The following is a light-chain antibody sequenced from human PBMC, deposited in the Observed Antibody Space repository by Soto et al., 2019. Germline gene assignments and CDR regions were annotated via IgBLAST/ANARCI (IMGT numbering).Light chain of an antibody. CDR2: DVS. CDR3: QQFSSYPLT. CDR1: QSVSNF. V-gene: IGKV3-11*01. Sequence: EIVLTQSPATLSLSPGERAILSCRASQSVSNFLAWYQQKPGQAPRLLIFDVSTRATGVPPRFSGSGSGTDFTLTIVGLEPEDFAVYYCQQFSSYPLTFGGGTKVDIK. J-gene: IGKJ4*01.